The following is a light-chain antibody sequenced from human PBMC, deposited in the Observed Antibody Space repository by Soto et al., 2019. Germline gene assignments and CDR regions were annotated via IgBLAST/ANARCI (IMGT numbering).Light chain of an antibody. Sequence: DIQMTQSPSSLSASVGDRVTITCRASQGISNYLAWYQQKPGKAPRLLIYDASTLQSGVPSRFSGSRSGTEFTLTISSLQPEDFATYYCQQLNGYLALTFGGGTKVEIK. V-gene: IGKV1-9*01. J-gene: IGKJ4*01. CDR2: DAS. CDR3: QQLNGYLALT. CDR1: QGISNY.